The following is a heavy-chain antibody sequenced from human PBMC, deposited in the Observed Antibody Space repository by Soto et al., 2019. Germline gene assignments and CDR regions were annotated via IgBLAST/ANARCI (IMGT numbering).Heavy chain of an antibody. D-gene: IGHD3-9*01. J-gene: IGHJ4*02. Sequence: QVQLVQSGAEVKKPGSSVKVSCKASGGTFSSYAISWVRQAPGQGLEWMGGIIPIFGTANYAQKFQGRVTITADESTSTAYMELSSLRSEDTAVYYCARALEYYDILTGPYYFDYWGQGTLVTVPS. CDR2: IIPIFGTA. V-gene: IGHV1-69*01. CDR3: ARALEYYDILTGPYYFDY. CDR1: GGTFSSYA.